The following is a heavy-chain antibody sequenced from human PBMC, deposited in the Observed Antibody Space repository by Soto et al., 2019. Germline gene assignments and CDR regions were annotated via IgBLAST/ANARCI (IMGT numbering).Heavy chain of an antibody. CDR1: GGFIRSTRDY. CDR2: IYYSGNT. Sequence: QLQLQESGPGLAKPSETLSLTCTVSGGFIRSTRDYWGWIRQPPGKGLEWIGSIYYSGNTYYNPSLKSRVTISVDTSKNQFSLKLSSVTAADTAVYYCARQEWIQLWPDDYWGQGTLVIVSS. CDR3: ARQEWIQLWPDDY. V-gene: IGHV4-39*01. J-gene: IGHJ4*02. D-gene: IGHD5-18*01.